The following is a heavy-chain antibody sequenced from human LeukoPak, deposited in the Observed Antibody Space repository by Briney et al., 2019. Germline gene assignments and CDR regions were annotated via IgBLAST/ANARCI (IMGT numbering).Heavy chain of an antibody. Sequence: GASVKVSCKASGYTFTSYGISWVRQAPGQGLEWMGWINPNSGGTNYAQKFQGRVTMTRDTSISTAYMELSRLRSDDTAVYYCARGVRYSGITGHEAGLGYWGQGTLVTVSS. V-gene: IGHV1-2*02. CDR1: GYTFTSYG. CDR2: INPNSGGT. CDR3: ARGVRYSGITGHEAGLGY. J-gene: IGHJ4*02. D-gene: IGHD1-26*01.